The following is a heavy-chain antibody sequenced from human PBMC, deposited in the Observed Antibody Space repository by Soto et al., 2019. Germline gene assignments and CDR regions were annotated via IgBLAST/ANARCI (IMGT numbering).Heavy chain of an antibody. CDR2: VKPDGSET. CDR3: TASHYGDYVDY. J-gene: IGHJ4*02. CDR1: GFTFSNYW. D-gene: IGHD4-17*01. Sequence: GGSLRLSCAASGFTFSNYWMSWVRQAPGKGLEWVANVKPDGSETYYAAPVKGRFTISRDDSKNTLYLQMNSLKTEDTAVYYCTASHYGDYVDYWGQGTLVTVSS. V-gene: IGHV3-15*01.